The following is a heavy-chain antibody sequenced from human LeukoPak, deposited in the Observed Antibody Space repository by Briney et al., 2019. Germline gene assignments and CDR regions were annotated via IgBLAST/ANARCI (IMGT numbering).Heavy chain of an antibody. CDR2: IRRKAYGGTT. J-gene: IGHJ4*02. Sequence: GGSLRLSCTASGFTFGGYAMSWVRQAPGKGLEWVGFIRRKAYGGTTEYAAYVKGRFTSSRDDSKSIAYLQMNSLKTEDTAVYYCTTAMIVVVTPGMFDYWGQGTLVTVSS. CDR1: GFTFGGYA. CDR3: TTAMIVVVTPGMFDY. D-gene: IGHD3-22*01. V-gene: IGHV3-49*04.